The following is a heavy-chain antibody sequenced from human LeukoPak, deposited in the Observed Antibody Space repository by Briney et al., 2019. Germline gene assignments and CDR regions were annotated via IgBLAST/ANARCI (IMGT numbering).Heavy chain of an antibody. D-gene: IGHD1-1*01. CDR2: IKEDGSEK. CDR1: GFTLSTFW. CDR3: ARGGTFVSDY. J-gene: IGHJ4*02. V-gene: IGHV3-7*01. Sequence: GGSLRLSCAASGFTLSTFWMSWVRQAPGKGLEWVANIKEDGSEKYYVDSMKGRFTVSRDNAKNSLYLQMDSLRAEDTAVYYCARGGTFVSDYWGQGTLVTISS.